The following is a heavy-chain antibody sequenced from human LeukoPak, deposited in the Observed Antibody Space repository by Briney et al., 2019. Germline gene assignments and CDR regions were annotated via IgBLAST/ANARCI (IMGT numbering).Heavy chain of an antibody. V-gene: IGHV4-39*07. CDR3: ARGSRISGSYP. CDR2: INHSGST. D-gene: IGHD1-26*01. Sequence: SETLSLTCTVSGGSISSSSYYWSWIRQPPGTGLEWIGEINHSGSTNYNPSLKSRVTISVDTSKNQFSLKLSSVTAADTAVYYCARGSRISGSYPWGQGTLVTVSS. J-gene: IGHJ5*02. CDR1: GGSISSSSYY.